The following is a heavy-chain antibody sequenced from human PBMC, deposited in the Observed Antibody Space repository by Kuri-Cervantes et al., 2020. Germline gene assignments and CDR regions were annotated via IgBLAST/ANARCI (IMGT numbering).Heavy chain of an antibody. CDR1: GYTFTGNY. D-gene: IGHD4/OR15-4a*01. Sequence: ASVKVSCKASGYTFTGNYIHWVRQAPGQGLEWMGWINPDSGGTNSAQKFQGWVTMTRDTSISTAYMELSRLRSDDTAVYYCARGGHGSRLYYFDYWGQGTLVTVSS. CDR3: ARGGHGSRLYYFDY. V-gene: IGHV1-2*04. CDR2: INPDSGGT. J-gene: IGHJ4*02.